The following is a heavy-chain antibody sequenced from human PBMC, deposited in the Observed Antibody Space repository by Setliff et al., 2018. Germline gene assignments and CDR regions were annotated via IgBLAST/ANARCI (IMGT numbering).Heavy chain of an antibody. CDR2: IFFSGTT. CDR3: AGLYYSGSGSYYPFDY. D-gene: IGHD3-10*01. CDR1: GGSISSYY. J-gene: IGHJ4*02. V-gene: IGHV4-59*08. Sequence: SETLSLTCTVSGGSISSYYWSWIRQPPGKGLEWIGYIFFSGTTSYNPSLKSRVTISGDTSKNQFSLKLSSVTAADTAVYYCAGLYYSGSGSYYPFDYWGQGTLVTVSS.